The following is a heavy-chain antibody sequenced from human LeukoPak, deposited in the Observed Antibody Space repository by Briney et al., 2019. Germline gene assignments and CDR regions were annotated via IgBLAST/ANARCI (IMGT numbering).Heavy chain of an antibody. Sequence: ASVKVSCKASGGTFSSYGISWVRQAPGQGLEWMGGIIPISGTANYAQKFQGRVTNTADESTSTAYMELSSLRSEDTAVYYCARHEANYGGKNGMDVWGQGTTVTVSS. CDR2: IIPISGTA. CDR3: ARHEANYGGKNGMDV. CDR1: GGTFSSYG. V-gene: IGHV1-69*13. D-gene: IGHD4-23*01. J-gene: IGHJ6*02.